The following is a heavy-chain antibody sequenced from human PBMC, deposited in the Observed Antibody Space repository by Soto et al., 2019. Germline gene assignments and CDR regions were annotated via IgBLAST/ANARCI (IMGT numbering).Heavy chain of an antibody. Sequence: ASVKVSCKASGYTFTSYGISWVRQAPGQGLEWMGWISAYNGNTNYAQKLQGRVTMTTDTSTSTAYMELRSLRSDDTAVYYCARVPGSSGRPGYYYYYGMDVWGQGTPVTSP. V-gene: IGHV1-18*01. CDR3: ARVPGSSGRPGYYYYYGMDV. CDR2: ISAYNGNT. D-gene: IGHD6-19*01. CDR1: GYTFTSYG. J-gene: IGHJ6*02.